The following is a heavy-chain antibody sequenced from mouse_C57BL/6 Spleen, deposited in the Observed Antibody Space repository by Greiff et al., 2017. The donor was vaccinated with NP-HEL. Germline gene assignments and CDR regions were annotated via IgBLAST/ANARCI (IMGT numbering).Heavy chain of an antibody. CDR1: GFSLTSYG. CDR2: IWSDGST. Sequence: QVQLKESGPGLVAPSQSLSITCTVSGFSLTSYGVHWVRQPPGKGLEWLVVIWSDGSTTYNSALKSRLSISKDNSKSQVFLKMNSLQTDDTAMYYCARHDYGSRGDFYYYAMDYWGQGTSVTVSS. D-gene: IGHD1-1*01. J-gene: IGHJ4*01. CDR3: ARHDYGSRGDFYYYAMDY. V-gene: IGHV2-6-1*01.